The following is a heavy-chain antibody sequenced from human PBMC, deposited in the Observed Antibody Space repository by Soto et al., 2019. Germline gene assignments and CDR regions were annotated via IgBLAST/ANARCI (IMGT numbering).Heavy chain of an antibody. J-gene: IGHJ5*02. CDR3: ANDYSSSSFGP. Sequence: GGSLRLSCAASGFTFSSYAMSWVRQAPGKGLEWVSAISGSGSSTYYADSVKGRFTISRDNSKNTLYLQMNSLRAEDTAVYYCANDYSSSSFGPWGQGTLVTVSS. CDR1: GFTFSSYA. D-gene: IGHD6-6*01. V-gene: IGHV3-23*01. CDR2: ISGSGSST.